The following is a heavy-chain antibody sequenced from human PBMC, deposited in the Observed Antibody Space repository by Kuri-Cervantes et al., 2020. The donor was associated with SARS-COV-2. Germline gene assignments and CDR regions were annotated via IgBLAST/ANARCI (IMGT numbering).Heavy chain of an antibody. D-gene: IGHD7-27*01. V-gene: IGHV1-45*02. CDR3: ARDLAWGGYYMDV. J-gene: IGHJ6*03. CDR1: GYTFTYRY. Sequence: SVKVSCKASGYTFTYRYLHWVRQAPGQALEWMGWITPFNGNTNYAQKFQDRVTITRDRSMSTAYMELSSLRSEDTAMYYCARDLAWGGYYMDVWGKGTTVTVSS. CDR2: ITPFNGNT.